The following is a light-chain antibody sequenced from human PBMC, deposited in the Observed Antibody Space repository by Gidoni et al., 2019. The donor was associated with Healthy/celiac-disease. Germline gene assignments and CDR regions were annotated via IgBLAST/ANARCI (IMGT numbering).Light chain of an antibody. V-gene: IGLV1-47*01. Sequence: QSVLTQPPSASVTPGQRVTISCSGSSSNIGSSYVYWYQQLPGTAPKLLIYKNNQRPSGVPDRCSGSKSGTSASLAISGLRSEDEADYYCAAWDDSLSGVVFGGGTKLTVL. J-gene: IGLJ2*01. CDR2: KNN. CDR3: AAWDDSLSGVV. CDR1: SSNIGSSY.